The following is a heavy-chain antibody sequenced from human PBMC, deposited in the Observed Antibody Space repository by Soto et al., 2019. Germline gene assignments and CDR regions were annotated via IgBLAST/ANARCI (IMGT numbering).Heavy chain of an antibody. J-gene: IGHJ6*02. CDR1: GFTFSSYG. Sequence: QVQLVESGGGMVQPGRSLRLSCAASGFTFSSYGMHWVRQFPGKGLEWVAFIWFDGGEKYYGDSVKGRFTVSRDHSKNTPYLQMTSLRPEDTAMYFCARVGDILSDDDRHYYSAMDVWGQGTSVIVSS. D-gene: IGHD3-9*01. CDR2: IWFDGGEK. CDR3: ARVGDILSDDDRHYYSAMDV. V-gene: IGHV3-33*01.